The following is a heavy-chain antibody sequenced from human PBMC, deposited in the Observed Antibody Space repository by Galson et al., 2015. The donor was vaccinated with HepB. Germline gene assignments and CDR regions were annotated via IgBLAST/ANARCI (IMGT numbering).Heavy chain of an antibody. CDR3: LKSGWGGGEPL. D-gene: IGHD2-21*01. CDR1: GFTFCSYS. J-gene: IGHJ4*02. CDR2: ISPRSDDI. Sequence: SLRLSCAVSGFTFCSYSMNWVRQPPGKGLEWVSSISPRSDDIFYADSVKGRFTISRDKNSLYLQMNSLRAEDTAVYYCLKSGWGGGEPLWGQGTLVTVSS. V-gene: IGHV3-21*01.